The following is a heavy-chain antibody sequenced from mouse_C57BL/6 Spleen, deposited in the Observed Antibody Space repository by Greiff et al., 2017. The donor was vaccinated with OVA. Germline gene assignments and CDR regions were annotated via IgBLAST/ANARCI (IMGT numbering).Heavy chain of an antibody. D-gene: IGHD3-2*02. Sequence: QVHVKQPGAELVKPGASVKLSCKASGYTFTSYWMHWVKQRPGQGLEWIGMIHPNSGSTNYNEKFKSKATLTVDKSSSTAYMQLSSLTSEDSAVYYCARQAGALMHWDYWGQGTSVTVSS. V-gene: IGHV1-64*01. CDR3: ARQAGALMHWDY. CDR1: GYTFTSYW. CDR2: IHPNSGST. J-gene: IGHJ4*01.